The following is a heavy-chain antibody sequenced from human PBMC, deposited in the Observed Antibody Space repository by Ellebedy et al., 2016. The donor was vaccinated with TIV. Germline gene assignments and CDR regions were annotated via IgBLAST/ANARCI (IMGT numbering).Heavy chain of an antibody. J-gene: IGHJ4*02. CDR3: AREPAYYDSSGYYYYFDY. V-gene: IGHV3-7*03. CDR1: GFTFSSYW. D-gene: IGHD3-22*01. CDR2: IKQDGSEK. Sequence: GESLKISCAASGFTFSSYWMHWVRQAPGKGLEWVANIKQDGSEKYYVDSVEGRFTISRDNAKNSLYLQMNSLRVEDTAVYYCAREPAYYDSSGYYYYFDYWGQGTLVTVSS.